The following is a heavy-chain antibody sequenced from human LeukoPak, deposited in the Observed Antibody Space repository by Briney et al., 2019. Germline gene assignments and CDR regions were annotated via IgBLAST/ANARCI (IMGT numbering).Heavy chain of an antibody. D-gene: IGHD6-13*01. CDR1: GFTFSSYA. CDR2: ISGSGGST. V-gene: IGHV3-23*01. CDR3: AKDATHSSSWYCYFDY. J-gene: IGHJ4*02. Sequence: PGGSLRLSCAASGFTFSSYAMSWVRQAPGKGLEWVSAISGSGGSTYYADSVKGRFTISRDNSKNTLYLQMNSLRAEDTAVYYCAKDATHSSSWYCYFDYWGQGTLVTVSS.